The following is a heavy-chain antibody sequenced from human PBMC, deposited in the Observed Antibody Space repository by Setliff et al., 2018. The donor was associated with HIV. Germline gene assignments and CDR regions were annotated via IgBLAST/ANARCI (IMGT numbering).Heavy chain of an antibody. D-gene: IGHD3-22*01. CDR2: INHSGST. CDR3: ARLTTTYYYDSSAYYHPV. J-gene: IGHJ4*02. CDR1: GRSFSGYY. V-gene: IGHV4-34*01. Sequence: SETLSLTCAVYGRSFSGYYWSWIRQPPGKGLEWIGEINHSGSTNYNLSLKSRVTISVDTSKNQFSLKLSSVTAADTAVFYCARLTTTYYYDSSAYYHPVWGQGTLVTVSS.